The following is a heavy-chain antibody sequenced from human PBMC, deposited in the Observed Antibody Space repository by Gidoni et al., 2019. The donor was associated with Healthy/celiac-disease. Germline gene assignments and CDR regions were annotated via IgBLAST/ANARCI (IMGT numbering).Heavy chain of an antibody. CDR1: GFTFSNAW. J-gene: IGHJ3*02. CDR3: TTPGSKWYSSGRNRRGDAFDI. D-gene: IGHD6-19*01. Sequence: EVQLVESGGGLVKPGGSLRLSCAASGFTFSNAWMSWVRQAPGKGLEWVGRIKSKTDGGTTDYAAPVKGRFTISRDDSKNTLYLQMNSLKTEDTAVYYCTTPGSKWYSSGRNRRGDAFDIWGQGTMVTVSS. CDR2: IKSKTDGGTT. V-gene: IGHV3-15*01.